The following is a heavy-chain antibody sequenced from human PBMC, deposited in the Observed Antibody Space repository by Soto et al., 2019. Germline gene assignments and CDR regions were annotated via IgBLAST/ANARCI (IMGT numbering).Heavy chain of an antibody. J-gene: IGHJ5*02. D-gene: IGHD3-10*01. CDR1: GYTFTSYD. CDR2: MNPNSGNT. CDR3: AGTYYYGSGSYYWFDP. V-gene: IGHV1-8*01. Sequence: QVQLVQSGAEVKKPGASVKFSCKASGYTFTSYDINWVRQTTGQGLEWMGWMNPNSGNTGYAQKFQGRVTMTRNTSISTAYMELISLRSEDTAVYYCAGTYYYGSGSYYWFDPWGQGTLVTVSS.